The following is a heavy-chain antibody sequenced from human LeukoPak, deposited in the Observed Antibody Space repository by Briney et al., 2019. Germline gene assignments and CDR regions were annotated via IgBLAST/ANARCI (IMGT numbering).Heavy chain of an antibody. D-gene: IGHD3-10*01. J-gene: IGHJ4*02. Sequence: LGESLKISCKGSGYSFTSYWICWVRQMPGKGLEWMGRIDPSDSYTNYRPSFQGHVTISADKSISTAYLQWSSLKASDTAMYYSARRNYYGSGSYYALSYWGQGTLVTVSS. CDR2: IDPSDSYT. CDR1: GYSFTSYW. V-gene: IGHV5-10-1*01. CDR3: ARRNYYGSGSYYALSY.